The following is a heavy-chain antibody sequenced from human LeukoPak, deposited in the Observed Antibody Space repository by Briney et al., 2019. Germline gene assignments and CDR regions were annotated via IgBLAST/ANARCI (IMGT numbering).Heavy chain of an antibody. Sequence: GGSLRLSCAASGFTFSSYSMNWVRQAPGKGLEWVSSISSSSSYIYYADSVKGRFTISRDNSKNTLYLQMNSLRAEDTAVYYCAKDLDTAMVEKDWFDYWGQGTLVTVSS. CDR3: AKDLDTAMVEKDWFDY. D-gene: IGHD5-18*01. J-gene: IGHJ4*02. CDR1: GFTFSSYS. CDR2: ISSSSSYI. V-gene: IGHV3-21*04.